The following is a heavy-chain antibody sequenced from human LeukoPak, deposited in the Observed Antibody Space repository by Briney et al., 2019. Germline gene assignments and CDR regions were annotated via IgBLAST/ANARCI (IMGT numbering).Heavy chain of an antibody. CDR2: IHYSGRP. CDR3: ARFGVDYDMDV. Sequence: PSETLSLTCTVSGGSFSSYYWTWIRQPAGKGLEWIGQIHYSGRPDYNPSLKSRVTISVDTSKNQLSLKVTSVTGADTAVYYCARFGVDYDMDVWGQGTTVTVSS. J-gene: IGHJ6*02. D-gene: IGHD3-16*01. V-gene: IGHV4-59*01. CDR1: GGSFSSYY.